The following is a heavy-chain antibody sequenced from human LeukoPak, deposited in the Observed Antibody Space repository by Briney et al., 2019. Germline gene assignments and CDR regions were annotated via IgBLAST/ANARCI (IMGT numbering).Heavy chain of an antibody. CDR3: ARHRVIAAAGTGVFDS. V-gene: IGHV4-59*08. J-gene: IGHJ4*02. CDR2: IYYSGST. Sequence: SETLSLTCTISGGSMSSYYWSWIRQPPGKGLEWIWYIYYSGSTNYNPSLKSRVTISVGTSKSQFSLKLSSVTAADTAIYYCARHRVIAAAGTGVFDSWGQGTLVTVSS. D-gene: IGHD6-13*01. CDR1: GGSMSSYY.